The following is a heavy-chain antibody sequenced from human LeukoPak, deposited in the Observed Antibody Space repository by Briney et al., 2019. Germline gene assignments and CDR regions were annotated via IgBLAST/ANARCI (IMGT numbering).Heavy chain of an antibody. D-gene: IGHD5-24*01. CDR2: IYYSGST. V-gene: IGHV4-59*01. Sequence: SETLSLTCTVSGGSISSYYWSWIRQPPGKGLEWIGYIYYSGSTNYNPSLKSRVTISVDTSKNQFSLKLSSVTAADTAVYYCARWEMATTSFDYWGQGTLVTVSS. J-gene: IGHJ4*02. CDR3: ARWEMATTSFDY. CDR1: GGSISSYY.